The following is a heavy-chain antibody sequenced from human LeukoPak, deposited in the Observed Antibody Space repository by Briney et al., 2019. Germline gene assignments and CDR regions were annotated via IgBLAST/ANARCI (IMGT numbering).Heavy chain of an antibody. V-gene: IGHV3-30*18. J-gene: IGHJ4*02. CDR3: AKDGPPGAFDY. CDR1: GFTFSSYS. D-gene: IGHD3-10*01. Sequence: PGGSLRLSCKASGFTFSSYSMNWVRQAPGKGLEWVAVISYDGSNKYYADSVKGRFTISRDNSKNTLYLQMNSLRAEDTAVYYCAKDGPPGAFDYWGQGTLVTVSS. CDR2: ISYDGSNK.